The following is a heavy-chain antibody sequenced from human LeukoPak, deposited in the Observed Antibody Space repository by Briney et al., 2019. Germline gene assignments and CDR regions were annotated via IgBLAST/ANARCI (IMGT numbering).Heavy chain of an antibody. CDR1: GGSFSGYY. CDR3: NGYCSSTSCYGGGY. D-gene: IGHD2-2*03. V-gene: IGHV4-34*01. J-gene: IGHJ4*02. Sequence: ASETLSLTCAVYGGSFSGYYWSWIRQPPGKGLEWIGEINHSGSTNYNPSLKSRVTISVDTSMNQFSLKLSSVTAADTAVYYCNGYCSSTSCYGGGYWGQGTLVTVSS. CDR2: INHSGST.